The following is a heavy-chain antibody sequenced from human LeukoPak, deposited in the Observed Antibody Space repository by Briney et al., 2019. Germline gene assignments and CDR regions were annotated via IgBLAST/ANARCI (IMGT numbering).Heavy chain of an antibody. CDR1: GFNFSSYN. J-gene: IGHJ6*03. CDR2: ISSSSSYK. Sequence: GGSLRLSCAASGFNFSSYNMNWVRQAPGKGLEWVSSISSSSSYKYYADSVKGRFTISRDNAKNSLYLQMNSLRAEGTAVYYCAREGGTFNPDYYYYYMDVWGEGTTVTVSS. V-gene: IGHV3-21*01. CDR3: AREGGTFNPDYYYYYMDV. D-gene: IGHD3-16*01.